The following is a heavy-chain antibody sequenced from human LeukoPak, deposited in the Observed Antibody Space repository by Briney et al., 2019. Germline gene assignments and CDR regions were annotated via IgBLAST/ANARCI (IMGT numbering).Heavy chain of an antibody. CDR1: GYTFTSYG. CDR3: ARDVQEGYYDSSGYSHY. Sequence: ASVKVPCKASGYTFTSYGISWVRQAPGQGLEWMGWISAYNGNTNYAQKLQGRVTMTTDTSTSTAYMELRSLRSDDTAVYYCARDVQEGYYDSSGYSHYWGQGTLVTVSS. CDR2: ISAYNGNT. J-gene: IGHJ4*02. D-gene: IGHD3-22*01. V-gene: IGHV1-18*01.